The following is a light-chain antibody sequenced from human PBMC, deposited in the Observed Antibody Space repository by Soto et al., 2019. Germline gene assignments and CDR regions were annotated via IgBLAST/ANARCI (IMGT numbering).Light chain of an antibody. Sequence: QSVLTQPPSVSGAPGQRATISCTGSSSNIGAGYDVHWYQQLPGTAPKLLIYGNSNRPSGVPDRFSGSKSGTSASLAITGLQAEDEADYYCQSYDSSLSAFFGTGTKLTVL. V-gene: IGLV1-40*01. J-gene: IGLJ1*01. CDR1: SSNIGAGYD. CDR2: GNS. CDR3: QSYDSSLSAF.